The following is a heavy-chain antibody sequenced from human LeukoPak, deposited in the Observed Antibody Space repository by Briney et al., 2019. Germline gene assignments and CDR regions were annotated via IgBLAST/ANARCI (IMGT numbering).Heavy chain of an antibody. D-gene: IGHD6-13*01. CDR3: AKDGQLGGSSWFTLYFDY. J-gene: IGHJ4*02. Sequence: ASVKVSCKASGYTFTSYYMHWVRQAPGQGLEWMGIINPSGGSTSYAQKFQGRVTMTRDTSTSTVYMELSSLRSEDTAVYYCAKDGQLGGSSWFTLYFDYWGQGTLVTVSS. V-gene: IGHV1-46*01. CDR2: INPSGGST. CDR1: GYTFTSYY.